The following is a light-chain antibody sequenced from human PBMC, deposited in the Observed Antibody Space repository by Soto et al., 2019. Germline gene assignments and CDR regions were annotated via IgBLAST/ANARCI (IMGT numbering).Light chain of an antibody. CDR2: DAS. J-gene: IGKJ1*01. CDR3: QKYNSAPKT. V-gene: IGKV3-15*01. Sequence: EIVMTQSPATLSVSPGERATLSCRASQTVSSNLAWYQQKPGRAPRLLIYDASTRATGIPSRFSGSGSGTDFTLTINNLQPEDVATYYCQKYNSAPKTFGQGTKVDIK. CDR1: QTVSSN.